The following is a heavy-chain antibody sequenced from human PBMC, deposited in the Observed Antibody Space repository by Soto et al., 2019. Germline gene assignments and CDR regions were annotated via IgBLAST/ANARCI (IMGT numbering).Heavy chain of an antibody. CDR1: GFTFSSYA. CDR3: AEGSLRKGYPNWFDP. J-gene: IGHJ5*02. CDR2: ISGSGGST. D-gene: IGHD1-1*01. V-gene: IGHV3-23*01. Sequence: EVQLLESGGGLVQPGGSLRLSCAASGFTFSSYAMSWVRQAPGKGLEWVSAISGSGGSTYYADSVKGRFTISRDNSKNTLCLQMKSLRAEDTAVYYGAEGSLRKGYPNWFDPWGQGTLVTVSS.